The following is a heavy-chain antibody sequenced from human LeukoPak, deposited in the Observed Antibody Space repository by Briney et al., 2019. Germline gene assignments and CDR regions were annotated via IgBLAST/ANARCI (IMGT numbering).Heavy chain of an antibody. J-gene: IGHJ4*02. D-gene: IGHD2-8*01. CDR1: GFSISTYW. V-gene: IGHV3-7*01. CDR3: ARAPARYCDNAICHHFDY. Sequence: GGSLRLSCAASGFSISTYWMSWVRQAPGKGLEWVANIRHDGSEKYYVDSVKGRFTFSRDNTKNSLYLQMNSLSAEDTAVYYCARAPARYCDNAICHHFDYWGQGTLVTVSS. CDR2: IRHDGSEK.